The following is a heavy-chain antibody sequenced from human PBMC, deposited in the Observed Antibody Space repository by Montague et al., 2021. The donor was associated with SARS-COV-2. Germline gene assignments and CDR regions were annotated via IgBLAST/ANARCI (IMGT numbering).Heavy chain of an antibody. Sequence: SETLSLTCAISGGSFSNYYWSWIRQPPGKGLEWIGEVNQSGTTIYNPSVKSGVTISEDTSKNQFYLRLNSVTAADTAVYYRARGRRPMLVPGAGPERRAFDIWGQGTMVTVSS. CDR3: ARGRRPMLVPGAGPERRAFDI. CDR2: VNQSGTT. D-gene: IGHD3-22*01. CDR1: GGSFSNYY. V-gene: IGHV4-34*01. J-gene: IGHJ3*02.